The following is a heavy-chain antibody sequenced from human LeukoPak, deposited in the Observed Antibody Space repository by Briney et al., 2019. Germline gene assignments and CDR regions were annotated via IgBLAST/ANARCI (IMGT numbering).Heavy chain of an antibody. V-gene: IGHV3-23*01. CDR1: GFTFSSYA. J-gene: IGHJ4*02. Sequence: GGSLRLSCAASGFTFSSYAMTWVRQAPGKGLEWVSGISSSATGTHYADSVKGRFTISRDNSKNTLYLQMNSLRAEDTAVYYCANASRYCSSISCYSSLDYWGQGTLVTVSS. D-gene: IGHD2-2*01. CDR3: ANASRYCSSISCYSSLDY. CDR2: ISSSATGT.